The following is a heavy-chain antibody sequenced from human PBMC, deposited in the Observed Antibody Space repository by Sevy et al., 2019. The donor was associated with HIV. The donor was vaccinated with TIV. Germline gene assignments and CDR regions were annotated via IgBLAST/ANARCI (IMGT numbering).Heavy chain of an antibody. V-gene: IGHV3-30-3*01. CDR2: ISYDGSNK. CDR1: GFTFSSYA. Sequence: GGSLRLSCAASGFTFSSYAMHWVRQAPGKGLEWVAVISYDGSNKYYADSVKGRFTISRDNSKNTLYLQMNSLRAEDTAVYYWARDINVVVVAATLGDAFDIWGQGTMFTVSS. CDR3: ARDINVVVVAATLGDAFDI. J-gene: IGHJ3*02. D-gene: IGHD2-15*01.